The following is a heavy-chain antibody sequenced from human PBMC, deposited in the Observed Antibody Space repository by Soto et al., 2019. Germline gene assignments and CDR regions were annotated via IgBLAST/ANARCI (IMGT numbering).Heavy chain of an antibody. J-gene: IGHJ5*02. Sequence: PSQTLSLTCAISGDSVSSRSAAWNWIRQSPSRGLEWLGRIYYGSKWYNDYAVSVESRITIIPDTSKNHFSLQLNSVTPEDTAVYYCTRNEWVQLINSFDPWGQGTLVTV. V-gene: IGHV6-1*01. CDR1: GDSVSSRSAA. D-gene: IGHD1-26*01. CDR3: TRNEWVQLINSFDP. CDR2: IYYGSKWYN.